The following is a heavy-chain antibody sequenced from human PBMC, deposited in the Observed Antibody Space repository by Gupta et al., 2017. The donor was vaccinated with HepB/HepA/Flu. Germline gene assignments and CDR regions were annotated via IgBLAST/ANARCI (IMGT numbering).Heavy chain of an antibody. J-gene: IGHJ4*02. CDR3: ARDIDY. Sequence: EVQLVESGGGLVQPGGSLRLSCAASGFTFSNYWRSWVRQAPGKGLEWVANIKQDGSERYYVDSLKGRFTISRDNAKNSLFLQMNSLRVEDTAVYYCARDIDYWGQGTLVTVSS. CDR2: IKQDGSER. CDR1: GFTFSNYW. V-gene: IGHV3-7*01.